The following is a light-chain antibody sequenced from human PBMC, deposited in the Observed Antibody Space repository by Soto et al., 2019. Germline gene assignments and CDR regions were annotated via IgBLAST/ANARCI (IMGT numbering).Light chain of an antibody. Sequence: IFMTPSPSTLSVSHWERATLSCRASQSICSNLAWYQQKPGQAPRLLIYAASIRATDFPARFSGSGSGTEFTLTISGLQSDDFAVYFCQQYNNWPPWTFGHGTKVDIK. V-gene: IGKV3-15*01. CDR3: QQYNNWPPWT. CDR2: AAS. J-gene: IGKJ1*01. CDR1: QSICSN.